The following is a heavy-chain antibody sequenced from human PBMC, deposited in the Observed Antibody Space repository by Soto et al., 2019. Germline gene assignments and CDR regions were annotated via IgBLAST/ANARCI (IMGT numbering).Heavy chain of an antibody. CDR1: GFKFSSYE. Sequence: PGKSLRLSYAASGFKFSSYEMNWVRQAPGKGLEWVSYISSSGSTIYYADSVKGRFTISRDNAKNSLYLQMNSLRAEDTAVYYCARETGTAAVSYYYYGMDVWGQGTTVTVSS. V-gene: IGHV3-48*03. CDR2: ISSSGSTI. D-gene: IGHD1-1*01. J-gene: IGHJ6*02. CDR3: ARETGTAAVSYYYYGMDV.